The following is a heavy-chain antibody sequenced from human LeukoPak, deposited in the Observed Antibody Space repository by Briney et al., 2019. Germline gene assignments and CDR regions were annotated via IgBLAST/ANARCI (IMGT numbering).Heavy chain of an antibody. CDR1: GGSISSSSFY. V-gene: IGHV4-39*01. CDR3: VRLNGGYYEAIFDY. Sequence: SETLSLTCTVSGGSISSSSFYWGWIRQPPGQGLEGIGSMYYSGSTFYNPPLKSRVSISVDTPKNQFSLKLSSVTAADTAVYYCVRLNGGYYEAIFDYWGQGTLVTVSS. J-gene: IGHJ4*02. D-gene: IGHD3-22*01. CDR2: MYYSGST.